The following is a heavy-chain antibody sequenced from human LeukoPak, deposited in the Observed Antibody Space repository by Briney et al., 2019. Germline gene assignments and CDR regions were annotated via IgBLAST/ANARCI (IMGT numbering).Heavy chain of an antibody. D-gene: IGHD3-9*01. CDR3: AKHQYYDVLTGYGMDV. V-gene: IGHV3-23*01. CDR1: GFTFSSYA. Sequence: GGSLRLSCAASGFTFSSYAMSWVRQAPGKGLEWVSAISGSGGSTYYADSVKGRFTISRDNSKNTLYLQMNSLRAEDTAVYYCAKHQYYDVLTGYGMDVWGQGTTVTVSS. CDR2: ISGSGGST. J-gene: IGHJ6*02.